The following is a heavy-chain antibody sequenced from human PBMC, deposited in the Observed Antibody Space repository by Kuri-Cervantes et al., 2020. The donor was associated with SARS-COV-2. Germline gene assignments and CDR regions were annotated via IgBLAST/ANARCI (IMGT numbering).Heavy chain of an antibody. J-gene: IGHJ5*02. Sequence: SETLSLTCTVSGGSISSYYWSWTRQPAGKGLEWIGRIYTSGSTNYNPSLKSRVTISVDTSKNQFSLKLSSVTAADTAVYYCARGQVVVVPAATPGGWSDPWGQGTLVTVSS. V-gene: IGHV4-4*07. D-gene: IGHD2-2*01. CDR2: IYTSGST. CDR3: ARGQVVVVPAATPGGWSDP. CDR1: GGSISSYY.